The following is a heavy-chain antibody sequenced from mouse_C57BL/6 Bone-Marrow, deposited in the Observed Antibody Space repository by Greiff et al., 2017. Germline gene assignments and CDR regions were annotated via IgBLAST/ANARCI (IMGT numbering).Heavy chain of an antibody. Sequence: QVQLQQPGPELVKPGASVKMSCKASGYTFTSYWITWVKQRPGQGLEWIGDIYPGSGSTNYNEKFKSKATLTVDTSSSTAYMKLSSLTSEDSAVYYCARPYYSNYWYFDVWGTGTTVTVSS. CDR3: ARPYYSNYWYFDV. CDR2: IYPGSGST. D-gene: IGHD2-5*01. CDR1: GYTFTSYW. J-gene: IGHJ1*03. V-gene: IGHV1-55*01.